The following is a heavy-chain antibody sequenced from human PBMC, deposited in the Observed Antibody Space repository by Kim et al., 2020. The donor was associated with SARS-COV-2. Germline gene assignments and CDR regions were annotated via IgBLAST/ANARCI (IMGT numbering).Heavy chain of an antibody. J-gene: IGHJ5*02. CDR1: GFTFSSYS. V-gene: IGHV3-21*01. CDR2: ISSSSSYI. Sequence: GGSLRLSCAASGFTFSSYSMNWVRQAPGKGLEWVSSISSSSSYIYYADSVKGRFTISRDNAKNSLYLQMNSLRAEDTAVYYCARGLSGQWLVNNWFDPWGQGTLVTVSS. D-gene: IGHD6-19*01. CDR3: ARGLSGQWLVNNWFDP.